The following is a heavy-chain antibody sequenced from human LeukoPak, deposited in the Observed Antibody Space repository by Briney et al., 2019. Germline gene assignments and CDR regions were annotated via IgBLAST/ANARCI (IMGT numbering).Heavy chain of an antibody. Sequence: SGPTLVNPTQTLTLTCTFSGFSLSSSGVGVGWIRQPPGKALEWLALIYWDDDKRYRPSLKSRVTITKDTSKNQVVLTMTNMDPVDTATYYCAHRLNSQPDPDYDILTGYDDAFDIWGQGTMVTVSS. V-gene: IGHV2-5*02. J-gene: IGHJ3*02. CDR3: AHRLNSQPDPDYDILTGYDDAFDI. CDR1: GFSLSSSGVG. D-gene: IGHD3-9*01. CDR2: IYWDDDK.